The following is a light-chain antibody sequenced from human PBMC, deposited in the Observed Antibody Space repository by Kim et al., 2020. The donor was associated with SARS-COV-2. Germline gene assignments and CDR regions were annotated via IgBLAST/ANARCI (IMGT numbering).Light chain of an antibody. Sequence: GKTVTISCTRSSGSIDDNYVQWYQQRPGGVPTAVIYDDDQRPSGVSDRFSGSIDNSSNSASLTISGLRTEDEADYYCQSYNRDNVLFGGGTQLTVL. CDR1: SGSIDDNY. J-gene: IGLJ2*01. CDR3: QSYNRDNVL. CDR2: DDD. V-gene: IGLV6-57*03.